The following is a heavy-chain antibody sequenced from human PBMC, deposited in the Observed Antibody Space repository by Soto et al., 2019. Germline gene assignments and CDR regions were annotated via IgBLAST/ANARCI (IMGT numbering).Heavy chain of an antibody. D-gene: IGHD3-16*01. V-gene: IGHV4-59*08. CDR2: IYYSGST. Sequence: PSETLSLTCTVSGGSISSYYWSWIRQPPGKGLEWIGYIYYSGSTNYNPSLKSRVTISVDTSKNQFSLKLSSVTAADTAVYYCARQGSVWGSTSYGMDVWGQGTTVTVSS. CDR3: ARQGSVWGSTSYGMDV. CDR1: GGSISSYY. J-gene: IGHJ6*02.